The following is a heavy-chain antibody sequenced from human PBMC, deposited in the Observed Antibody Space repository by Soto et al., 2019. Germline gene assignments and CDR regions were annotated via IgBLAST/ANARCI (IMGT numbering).Heavy chain of an antibody. Sequence: QVQLVQSGAEVKKPGASVKVSCKASGYTFTSYYMHWVRQAPGQGLEWMGIINPSGGSTSYAQKFQGRVTMTRDTSTSTVYMELSSLRSEDTAVYYCARDYIVVVPAAKLYYYYGMDVWGQGTTVTVSS. CDR2: INPSGGST. J-gene: IGHJ6*02. CDR3: ARDYIVVVPAAKLYYYYGMDV. V-gene: IGHV1-46*01. D-gene: IGHD2-2*01. CDR1: GYTFTSYY.